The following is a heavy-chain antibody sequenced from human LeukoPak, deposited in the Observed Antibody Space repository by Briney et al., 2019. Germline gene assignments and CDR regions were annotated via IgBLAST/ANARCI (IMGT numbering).Heavy chain of an antibody. CDR3: AKDLSERSLRWSSLDAFDS. Sequence: GRSLSPSCPASGFTFSSYAMSCVRQAARKGLEWVSSISRSGGSTYYADSMNGSLTPSRDNSKNRLHLQMNSLRAEDTAVYYCAKDLSERSLRWSSLDAFDSLRQGTKVSDSS. J-gene: IGHJ3*02. V-gene: IGHV3-23*01. D-gene: IGHD1-26*01. CDR1: GFTFSSYA. CDR2: ISRSGGST.